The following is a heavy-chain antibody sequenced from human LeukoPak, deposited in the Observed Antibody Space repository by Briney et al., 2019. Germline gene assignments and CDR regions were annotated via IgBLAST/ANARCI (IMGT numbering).Heavy chain of an antibody. V-gene: IGHV4-39*01. CDR3: ARGPYDILTGYRPYYFDY. CDR2: IYYSGST. J-gene: IGHJ4*02. D-gene: IGHD3-9*01. Sequence: SETLSLTCTVSGGSFSSSTYYWGWIRQPPGKGLEWIGSIYYSGSTYYNPSLKSRVTISVDTSKNQFSLRLSSVTAADTAVYYCARGPYDILTGYRPYYFDYWGQGTQVTVSS. CDR1: GGSFSSSTYY.